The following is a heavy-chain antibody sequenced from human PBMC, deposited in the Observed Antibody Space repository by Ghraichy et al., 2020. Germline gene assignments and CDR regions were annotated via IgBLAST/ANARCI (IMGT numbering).Heavy chain of an antibody. V-gene: IGHV3-7*01. J-gene: IGHJ6*02. CDR1: GFTFSNYW. CDR2: IKQDGSEI. Sequence: GGSLRLSCAASGFTFSNYWMSWVRQAPGKGLEWVANIKQDGSEIHYVDSLKGRFTISRDNAKNSLFLQMNSLRAEDTGVYYCAREKAASSGNHFYYYGMDIWGQGTTVTVSS. CDR3: AREKAASSGNHFYYYGMDI. D-gene: IGHD3-22*01.